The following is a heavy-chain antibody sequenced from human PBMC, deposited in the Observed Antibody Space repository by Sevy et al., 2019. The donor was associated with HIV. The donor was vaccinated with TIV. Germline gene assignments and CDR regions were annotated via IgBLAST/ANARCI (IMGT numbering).Heavy chain of an antibody. CDR3: ARDSMDYYDSSGFYYYYGMDV. V-gene: IGHV3-48*02. D-gene: IGHD3-22*01. J-gene: IGHJ6*02. Sequence: GGSLRLSCAASGFTFSSYSMNWVRQAPGKGLEWVSYISSSSSNIYYGDSVKGRFTISKDNAKNSLYLQMNSLRDEDTGVDYCARDSMDYYDSSGFYYYYGMDVWGRGPGVTVS. CDR1: GFTFSSYS. CDR2: ISSSSSNI.